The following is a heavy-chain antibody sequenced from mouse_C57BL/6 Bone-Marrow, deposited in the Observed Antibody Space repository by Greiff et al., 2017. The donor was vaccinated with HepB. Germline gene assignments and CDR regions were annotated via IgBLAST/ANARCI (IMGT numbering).Heavy chain of an antibody. CDR1: GYSFTGYY. V-gene: IGHV1-31*01. CDR3: ARSYYSNPAWFAY. Sequence: EVQGVESGPELVKPGASVKISCKASGYSFTGYYMHWVKQSHGNILDWIGYIYPYNGVSSYNQKFKGKATLTVDKSSSTAYMELRSLTSEDSAVYYCARSYYSNPAWFAYWGQGTLVTVSA. J-gene: IGHJ3*01. CDR2: IYPYNGVS. D-gene: IGHD2-5*01.